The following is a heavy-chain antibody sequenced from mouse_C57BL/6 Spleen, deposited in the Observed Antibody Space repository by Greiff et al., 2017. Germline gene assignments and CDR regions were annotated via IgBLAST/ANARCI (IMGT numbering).Heavy chain of an antibody. CDR2: IYPGSGNT. D-gene: IGHD1-1*01. CDR1: GYTFTDYY. CDR3: ARSYYGSSQYYFDY. J-gene: IGHJ2*01. V-gene: IGHV1-76*01. Sequence: VQLQESGAELVRPGASVKLSCKASGYTFTDYYINWVKQRPGQGLEWIARIYPGSGNTYYNEKFKGKATLTAEKSSSTAYMQLSSLTSEDSAVYFCARSYYGSSQYYFDYWGQGTTLTVSS.